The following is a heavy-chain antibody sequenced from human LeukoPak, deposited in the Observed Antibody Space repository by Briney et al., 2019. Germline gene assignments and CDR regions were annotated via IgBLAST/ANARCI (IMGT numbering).Heavy chain of an antibody. V-gene: IGHV4-4*07. CDR3: ARVPPRAAMVYFDY. CDR2: ISTTGNT. CDR1: DGSISSHY. Sequence: SETLSLTCTVSDGSISSHYWSWIRQPAGKGLEWIGRISTTGNTNYNPSLKSRVTISADKSNNQFSLQLSSVTAADTAVYYCARVPPRAAMVYFDYWGQGTLVTVSS. J-gene: IGHJ4*02. D-gene: IGHD5-18*01.